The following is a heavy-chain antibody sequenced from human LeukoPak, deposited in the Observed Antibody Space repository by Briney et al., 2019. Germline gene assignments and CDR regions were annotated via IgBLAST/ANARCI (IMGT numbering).Heavy chain of an antibody. V-gene: IGHV3-7*01. CDR2: INHDGSEK. D-gene: IGHD5-18*01. Sequence: PGGSLRLSCAASGFTFSSYWMSWVRQAPGKGLEWVANINHDGSEKYYVDSVKGRFTISRDNAKNSLYLQMNSLRAEDTAVYYCARELGDTAIDYWGQGTLVTVSS. CDR1: GFTFSSYW. CDR3: ARELGDTAIDY. J-gene: IGHJ4*02.